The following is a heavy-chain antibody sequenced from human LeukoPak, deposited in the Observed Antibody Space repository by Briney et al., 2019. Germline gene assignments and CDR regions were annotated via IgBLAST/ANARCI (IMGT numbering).Heavy chain of an antibody. CDR3: ARGGGYYDSSGYSDY. CDR1: GFTVSSNY. V-gene: IGHV3-53*01. J-gene: IGHJ4*02. Sequence: GGSLRLCCAASGFTVSSNYMSWVRQAPGQGLEWVSVIYSGGSTYYADSVKGRFTISRDNSKNTLYLQMNSLRAEDTAVYYCARGGGYYDSSGYSDYWGQGTLVTVSS. CDR2: IYSGGST. D-gene: IGHD3-22*01.